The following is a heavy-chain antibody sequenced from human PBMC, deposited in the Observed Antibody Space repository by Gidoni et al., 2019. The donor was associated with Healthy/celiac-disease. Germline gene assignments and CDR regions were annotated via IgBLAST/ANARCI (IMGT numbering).Heavy chain of an antibody. CDR1: GFTFSNAW. CDR3: TTDPITIFGVVDNWFDP. Sequence: EVQLVESGGGLVKPWGSLRLSCAASGFTFSNAWMSWVRQAPGKGLEWVGRIKSKTDGGTTDYAAPVKGRFTISRDDSKNTLYLQMNSLKTEDTAVYYCTTDPITIFGVVDNWFDPWGQGTLVTVSS. V-gene: IGHV3-15*01. CDR2: IKSKTDGGTT. J-gene: IGHJ5*02. D-gene: IGHD3-3*01.